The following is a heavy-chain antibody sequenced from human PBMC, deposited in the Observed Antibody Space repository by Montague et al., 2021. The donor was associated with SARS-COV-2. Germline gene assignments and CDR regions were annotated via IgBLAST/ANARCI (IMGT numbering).Heavy chain of an antibody. CDR3: ARGRRIAARPSEGYFDL. V-gene: IGHV4-34*01. CDR1: GGSFSFYY. Sequence: SETLSLTCAAYGGSFSFYYWRWIRKPPGKELEWIWEINHSGSANYNPSLKSRVTISVDTSKNQFSLKLSSVTAADTAVYYCARGRRIAARPSEGYFDLWGRWTPVTLSS. CDR2: INHSGSA. J-gene: IGHJ2*01. D-gene: IGHD6-6*01.